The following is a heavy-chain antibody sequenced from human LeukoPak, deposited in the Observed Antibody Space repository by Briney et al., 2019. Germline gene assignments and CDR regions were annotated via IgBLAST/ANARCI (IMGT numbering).Heavy chain of an antibody. Sequence: SETLSLTCAVYGGSFSDYYWSWIRQPPGKGLEWIGEINHSGSTNYNPSLKSRVTISVDTSKNQFSLKLSSVTAADTAVYYCARVYRSYYYDSSGYYYYYYYYMDVWGKGTTVTVSS. V-gene: IGHV4-34*01. CDR2: INHSGST. D-gene: IGHD3-22*01. CDR1: GGSFSDYY. J-gene: IGHJ6*03. CDR3: ARVYRSYYYDSSGYYYYYYYYMDV.